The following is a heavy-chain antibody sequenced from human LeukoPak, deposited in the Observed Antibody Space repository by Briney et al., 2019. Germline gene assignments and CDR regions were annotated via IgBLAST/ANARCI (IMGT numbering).Heavy chain of an antibody. D-gene: IGHD3-3*01. V-gene: IGHV4-30-2*01. CDR3: ARGGFLEWLLN. Sequence: SETLSLTCTVSGGALSSGGYYWTWIRQPPGKGLEWIGNIYHSGTPYYNPSLKSRVTLSVDRSKNQFSLKMTSVTAADTAVYYCARGGFLEWLLNWGQGTLVTVSS. J-gene: IGHJ4*02. CDR1: GGALSSGGYY. CDR2: IYHSGTP.